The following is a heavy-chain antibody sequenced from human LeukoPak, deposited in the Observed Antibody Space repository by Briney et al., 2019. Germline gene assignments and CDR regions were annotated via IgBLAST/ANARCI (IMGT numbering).Heavy chain of an antibody. D-gene: IGHD3-10*01. CDR3: ARRKIAYYYGSGDAFDI. J-gene: IGHJ3*02. Sequence: GASVKVSCKASGYTFTGYYMHWVRQAPGQGLEWMGWINPNSGGTNYAQKFQGRVTMTRDTSISTAYMELSRLRSDDTAVYYCARRKIAYYYGSGDAFDIWGQGTMVTVSS. CDR1: GYTFTGYY. CDR2: INPNSGGT. V-gene: IGHV1-2*02.